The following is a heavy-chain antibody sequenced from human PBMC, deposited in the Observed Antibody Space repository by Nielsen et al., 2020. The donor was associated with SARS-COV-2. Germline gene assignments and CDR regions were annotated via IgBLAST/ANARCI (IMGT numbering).Heavy chain of an antibody. CDR2: ISSSSSYI. Sequence: GESLKISCAASGFTFSSYSMNWVRQAPGKGLEWVSSISSSSSYIYYADSVKGRFTISRDNAKNSLYLQMNSLRAEDTAVYYCARDQPSGLIDYWGQGTLVTVSS. CDR1: GFTFSSYS. V-gene: IGHV3-21*01. J-gene: IGHJ4*02. CDR3: ARDQPSGLIDY.